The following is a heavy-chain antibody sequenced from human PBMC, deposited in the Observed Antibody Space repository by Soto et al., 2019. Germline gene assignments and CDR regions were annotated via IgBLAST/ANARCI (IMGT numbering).Heavy chain of an antibody. CDR1: GFTFSSYA. Sequence: PGGSLRLSCAASGFTFSSYAMSWVRQGPGKGLEWVSAISGSGGITYYADSVKGRFTISRDNSKNTLYMQMHSLRAEDTAVYYCANARYYDSSAYPACGQGTLVTVSS. V-gene: IGHV3-23*01. J-gene: IGHJ5*02. CDR2: ISGSGGIT. D-gene: IGHD3-22*01. CDR3: ANARYYDSSAYPA.